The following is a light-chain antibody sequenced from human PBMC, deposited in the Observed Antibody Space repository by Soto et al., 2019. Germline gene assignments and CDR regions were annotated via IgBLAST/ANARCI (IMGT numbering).Light chain of an antibody. Sequence: ETVLTEAPGTLSLSPGERATLSCRASQSVSSSYLAWYQQKPGQAPRLLIYGASSRATGIPDRFSGSGSGTDFTLTISRLEPEDFAVYYCQQYGSSLRTFGQVTKVEIK. V-gene: IGKV3-20*01. CDR2: GAS. CDR3: QQYGSSLRT. J-gene: IGKJ2*01. CDR1: QSVSSSY.